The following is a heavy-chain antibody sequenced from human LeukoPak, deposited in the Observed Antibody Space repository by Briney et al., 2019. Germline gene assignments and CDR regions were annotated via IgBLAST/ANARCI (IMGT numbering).Heavy chain of an antibody. J-gene: IGHJ3*02. V-gene: IGHV1-2*06. D-gene: IGHD6-19*01. CDR1: GYTFTGYY. CDR3: ASGVIAVAGTDAFDI. CDR2: INPNSGGT. Sequence: ASVKVSCKASGYTFTGYYMHWVRQAPGQGLEWMGRINPNSGGTNYAQKFQGRVTITRDTSASTAYMELSSLRSEDTAVYYCASGVIAVAGTDAFDIWGQGTMVTVSS.